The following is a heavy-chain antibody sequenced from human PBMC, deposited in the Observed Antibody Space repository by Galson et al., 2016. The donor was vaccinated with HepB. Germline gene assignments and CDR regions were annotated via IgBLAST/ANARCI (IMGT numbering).Heavy chain of an antibody. Sequence: SLRLSCAASGFTFSNAWMSWVRKAPGKGLEWVALISNDGTNKHLADSVRGRFTISRDNSENTLYVQMNSLRIEDTAVYFCARNYESGGYLSAFDYYGVGVWGPGTTVTVSS. CDR3: ARNYESGGYLSAFDYYGVGV. V-gene: IGHV3-30*03. D-gene: IGHD3-22*01. CDR2: ISNDGTNK. J-gene: IGHJ6*02. CDR1: GFTFSNAW.